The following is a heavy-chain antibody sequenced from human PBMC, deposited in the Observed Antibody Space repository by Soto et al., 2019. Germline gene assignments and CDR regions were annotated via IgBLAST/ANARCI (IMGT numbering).Heavy chain of an antibody. CDR3: ARYEYSSNYYYYMDV. CDR2: ISSSSSYI. Sequence: GGSLRLSCAASGFTFSSYSMNWVRQAPGKGLEWVSSISSSSSYIYYADSVKGRFTISRDNAKNSLYLQMNSLRAEDTAVYYCARYEYSSNYYYYMDVWGKGTTVTVSS. J-gene: IGHJ6*03. V-gene: IGHV3-21*01. CDR1: GFTFSSYS. D-gene: IGHD6-6*01.